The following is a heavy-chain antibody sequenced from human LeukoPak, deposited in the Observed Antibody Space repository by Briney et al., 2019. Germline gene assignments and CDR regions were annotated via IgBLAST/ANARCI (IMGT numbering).Heavy chain of an antibody. CDR2: ISAYNGNT. CDR3: ARGSPFAVAGGRYPDY. D-gene: IGHD6-19*01. J-gene: IGHJ4*02. Sequence: GASVKVSCKASGYTFTSYGISWVRQAPGQGLEWMGWISAYNGNTNYAQKLQGRVTMTTDTSTSTAYMELRSLSSDDTAVYYCARGSPFAVAGGRYPDYWGQGTLVTVSS. CDR1: GYTFTSYG. V-gene: IGHV1-18*01.